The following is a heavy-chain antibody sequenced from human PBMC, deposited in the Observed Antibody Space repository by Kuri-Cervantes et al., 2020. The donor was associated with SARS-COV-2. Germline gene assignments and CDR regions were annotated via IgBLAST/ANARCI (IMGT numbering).Heavy chain of an antibody. CDR1: GYSFTSCW. V-gene: IGHV5-10-1*01. CDR2: IDPSDSYT. CDR3: ARRGGSSTWNPFDY. J-gene: IGHJ4*02. Sequence: GESLKISCKGSGYSFTSCWISWVRQMPGKGLEWMGRIDPSDSYTNYSPSFQGHVTISADKSISTAYLQWSSLKASDTAMYYCARRGGSSTWNPFDYWGQGTLVTVSS. D-gene: IGHD6-13*01.